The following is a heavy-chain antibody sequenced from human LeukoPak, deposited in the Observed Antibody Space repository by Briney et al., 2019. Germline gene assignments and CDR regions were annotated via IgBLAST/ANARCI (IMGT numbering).Heavy chain of an antibody. Sequence: PSETLSLTCTVSGYSISSGYYWGWIRQPPGKGLEWIGSIYHSGSTYYNPSLKSRVTISVDTSKNQFSLKLSSVTAADTAVYYCARVRSEVTIFGVATYYFDYWGQGTLVTVSS. CDR2: IYHSGST. J-gene: IGHJ4*02. CDR3: ARVRSEVTIFGVATYYFDY. V-gene: IGHV4-38-2*02. CDR1: GYSISSGYY. D-gene: IGHD3-3*01.